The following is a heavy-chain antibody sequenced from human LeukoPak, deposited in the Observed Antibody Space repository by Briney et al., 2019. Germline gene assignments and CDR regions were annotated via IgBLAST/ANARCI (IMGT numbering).Heavy chain of an antibody. CDR1: GGSVSSSSYY. Sequence: SETLSLTCTVSGGSVSSSSYYWGWIRQSPGTGLEWIGSIYYSGSTYYNPSIKSRVTISVDTSENQFSLKLNSVTAADTAVYYCASTEDYYNRNDYWGQGTLVTVSS. J-gene: IGHJ4*02. V-gene: IGHV4-39*01. D-gene: IGHD3-22*01. CDR2: IYYSGST. CDR3: ASTEDYYNRNDY.